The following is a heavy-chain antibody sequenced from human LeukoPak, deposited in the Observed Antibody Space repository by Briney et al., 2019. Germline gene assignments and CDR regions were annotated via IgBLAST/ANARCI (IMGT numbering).Heavy chain of an antibody. Sequence: PGGSLRLSCAASGFTFSSYAMSWVRQAPGKGLEWVSAISGSGGSTYYADSVKGRFTISRDNSKNTLYLQMNSLRAEDTAVYYCAKRQVGGSYAHDAFDIWGQGTMVTVSS. V-gene: IGHV3-23*01. D-gene: IGHD1-26*01. CDR1: GFTFSSYA. J-gene: IGHJ3*02. CDR2: ISGSGGST. CDR3: AKRQVGGSYAHDAFDI.